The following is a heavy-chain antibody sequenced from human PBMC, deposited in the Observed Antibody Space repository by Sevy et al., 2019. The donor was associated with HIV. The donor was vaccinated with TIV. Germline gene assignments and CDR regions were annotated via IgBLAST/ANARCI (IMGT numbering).Heavy chain of an antibody. V-gene: IGHV3-30-3*01. CDR2: ISFDATNK. CDR1: GFTFNRYS. CDR3: ALERLSSDVAEYFQN. D-gene: IGHD1-1*01. Sequence: GGSLILSCAASGFTFNRYSMHWVRQAPGKGLEWVATISFDATNKHYPDSVKGRFTISRDNFQNSLFLQMDSLRPEDTAVYYCALERLSSDVAEYFQNWGQGTLVTVSS. J-gene: IGHJ1*01.